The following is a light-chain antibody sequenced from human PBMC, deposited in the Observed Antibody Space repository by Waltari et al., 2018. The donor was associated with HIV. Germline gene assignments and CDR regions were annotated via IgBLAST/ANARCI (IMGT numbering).Light chain of an antibody. V-gene: IGLV1-51*01. CDR3: GTWDSSLSAWV. J-gene: IGLJ3*02. CDR2: ADN. Sequence: QSVLPPPPSVSAAQGQKVTSSCTGRSYNIGHDYVSWYQQLPGTAPKLLIYADNHRPSGIPDRFSGSESGTSATLGITGLQTGDEADYYCGTWDSSLSAWVFGGGTKLTVL. CDR1: SYNIGHDY.